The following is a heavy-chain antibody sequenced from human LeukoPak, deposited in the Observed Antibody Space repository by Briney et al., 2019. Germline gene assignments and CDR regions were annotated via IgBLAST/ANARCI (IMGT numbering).Heavy chain of an antibody. CDR2: INPNSGGT. D-gene: IGHD3-10*01. Sequence: ASVKVSCKASGYTFTGYYMHWVRQAPGQGLEWMGWINPNSGGTNYAQKFQGRVTMTRDTSISTAYMELSRLRSDDTAVYYCAISIGVRGVIFGYYFDYWGQGTLVTVSS. J-gene: IGHJ4*02. V-gene: IGHV1-2*02. CDR1: GYTFTGYY. CDR3: AISIGVRGVIFGYYFDY.